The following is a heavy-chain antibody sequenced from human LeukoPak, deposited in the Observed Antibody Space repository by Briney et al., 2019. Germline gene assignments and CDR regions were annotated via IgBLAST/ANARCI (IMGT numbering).Heavy chain of an antibody. CDR2: IYENDEK. CDR3: AHRRRGVASDI. V-gene: IGHV2-5*01. J-gene: IGHJ3*02. D-gene: IGHD2-15*01. CDR1: GFSLSSGAVG. Sequence: SGPTLVNPTQTPTLTCTFSGFSLSSGAVGVGWIRQPPGGALEWLGAIYENDEKLYSSSLQNRLSITKDTSKNQVVLTMANMEPVDTATYYCAHRRRGVASDIWGQGTKVTVSS.